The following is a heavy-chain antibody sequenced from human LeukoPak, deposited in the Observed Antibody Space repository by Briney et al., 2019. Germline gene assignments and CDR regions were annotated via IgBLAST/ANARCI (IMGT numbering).Heavy chain of an antibody. V-gene: IGHV4-34*01. CDR1: GGSFSGYY. CDR3: AKDGIRDFDWKHYFDY. D-gene: IGHD3-9*01. CDR2: INHSGST. Sequence: PSETLSLTCAVYGGSFSGYYWSWIRQPPVKGLERIGEINHSGSTNYNPSLKSRVTISVDTSKNQFSLKLSSVTAADTAFFFQAKDGIRDFDWKHYFDYWGQGTLVTVSS. J-gene: IGHJ4*02.